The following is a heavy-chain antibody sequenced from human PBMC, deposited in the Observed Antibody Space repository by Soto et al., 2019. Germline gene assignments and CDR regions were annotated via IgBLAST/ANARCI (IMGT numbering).Heavy chain of an antibody. J-gene: IGHJ4*02. CDR3: ARGRWVLTPFDY. D-gene: IGHD1-26*01. CDR1: GFTFSNYW. CDR2: IKQDGREK. Sequence: EVQLVESGGGLVQPGGSLRLSCAASGFTFSNYWMSWVRQAPGKGLEWVANIKQDGREKYYVDSVKGRFTISRDNAKNSLYLQMNSLRAEDTAVYYCARGRWVLTPFDYWGQGTLVTVSS. V-gene: IGHV3-7*03.